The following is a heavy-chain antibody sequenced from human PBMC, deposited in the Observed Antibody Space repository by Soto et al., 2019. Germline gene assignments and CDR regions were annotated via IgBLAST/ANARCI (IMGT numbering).Heavy chain of an antibody. CDR1: GFTFSSYS. D-gene: IGHD6-6*01. CDR3: ARYLGETYSSSAQDY. J-gene: IGHJ4*02. Sequence: EVQLVESGGGLVKPGGSLRLSCAASGFTFSSYSMNWVRQAPGKGLEWVSSISSSSSYIYYADSVKGRFTISRDNAKNSLYLQMNSLRAEDTAEYYCARYLGETYSSSAQDYWGQGTLVTVSS. V-gene: IGHV3-21*01. CDR2: ISSSSSYI.